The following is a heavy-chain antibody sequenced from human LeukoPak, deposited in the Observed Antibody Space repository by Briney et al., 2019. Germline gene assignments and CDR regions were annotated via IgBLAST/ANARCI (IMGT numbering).Heavy chain of an antibody. CDR2: IYYSGST. J-gene: IGHJ4*02. CDR3: ARTYCSGGSCPFDY. D-gene: IGHD2-15*01. V-gene: IGHV4-59*08. Sequence: SETLSLTCTVSGGSISSYYWSWIRQPPGKGLEWIGYIYYSGSTNYNPSLKSRVTISVDTSKNQFSLKLSSVTAADTAVYYCARTYCSGGSCPFDYWGQGTLVTVSS. CDR1: GGSISSYY.